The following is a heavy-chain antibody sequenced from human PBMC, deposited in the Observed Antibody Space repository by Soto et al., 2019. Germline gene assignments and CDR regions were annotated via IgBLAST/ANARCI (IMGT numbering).Heavy chain of an antibody. V-gene: IGHV4-34*01. CDR1: GGSSRGYC. J-gene: IGHJ4*02. D-gene: IGHD6-13*01. Sequence: PSEPLSLTCTVYGGSSRGYCGIWIRQHPGKGLEWIGEIKHSGSTNYNPSRMCRVTISVDTSKNQFSLKLSSVTAADTAVYYCARVTSSWGLVSYLDYRGKGTLVTVSS. CDR3: ARVTSSWGLVSYLDY. CDR2: IKHSGST.